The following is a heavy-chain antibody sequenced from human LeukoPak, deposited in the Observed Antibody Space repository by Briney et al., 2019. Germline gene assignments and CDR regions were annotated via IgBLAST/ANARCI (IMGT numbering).Heavy chain of an antibody. D-gene: IGHD2-2*01. CDR2: IIPIFGTA. CDR1: GGTFSSYA. CDR3: ARVSDIVVVYAYYYGMDV. V-gene: IGHV1-69*13. J-gene: IGHJ6*02. Sequence: ASVKVSCKASGGTFSSYAISWVRQAPGQGLEWMGGIIPIFGTANYAQKFQGRVTITADESTSTAYMELSSLRSEDTAVYYCARVSDIVVVYAYYYGMDVWGQGTTVTVSS.